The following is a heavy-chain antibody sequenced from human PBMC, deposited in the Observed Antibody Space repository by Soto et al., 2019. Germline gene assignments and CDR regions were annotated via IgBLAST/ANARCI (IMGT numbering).Heavy chain of an antibody. J-gene: IGHJ5*02. Sequence: QVQMVQSGAEVKKPGSSVKVSCKASGGTFSSYTISWVRQAPVQGLEWMGRIIPILGIANYAQKFQGRLTITADKSTSTAYMELSSLRAEDAAVYDCARERGGLYGSGSYLWCDPWGQGTLVTVSS. V-gene: IGHV1-69*08. CDR3: ARERGGLYGSGSYLWCDP. CDR2: IIPILGIA. CDR1: GGTFSSYT. D-gene: IGHD3-10*01.